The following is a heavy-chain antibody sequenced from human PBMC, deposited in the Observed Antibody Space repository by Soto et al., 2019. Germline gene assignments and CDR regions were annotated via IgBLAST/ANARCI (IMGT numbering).Heavy chain of an antibody. CDR2: FDPEDDEI. CDR1: GDTLTELS. J-gene: IGHJ4*02. V-gene: IGHV1-24*01. Sequence: SVKFSCNLSGDTLTELSIHWVRQAPGKGLEWMVRFDPEDDEIVYAQKFQGRVTMTEDTSTDTSYMEVTSLTSEETAVYYCATERLGFCDSDNCYRHYFDSWGQGTLVTVSS. D-gene: IGHD2-21*02. CDR3: ATERLGFCDSDNCYRHYFDS.